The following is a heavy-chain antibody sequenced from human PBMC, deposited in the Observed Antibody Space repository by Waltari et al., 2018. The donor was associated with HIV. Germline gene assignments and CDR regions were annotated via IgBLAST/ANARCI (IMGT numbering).Heavy chain of an antibody. CDR1: GGSISGYY. CDR3: ARENILLLFGESYYNYYGMDV. V-gene: IGHV4-4*07. J-gene: IGHJ6*02. CDR2: IYISGST. D-gene: IGHD3-10*01. Sequence: QVQLQESGPGLVKPSETLSLTCTVSGGSISGYYWSWIRQPAGKGLEWIGQIYISGSTNSNPALKSRVTMSLDASKNLFSLKMRSVTAADTAVYYCARENILLLFGESYYNYYGMDVWGQGTTVTVSS.